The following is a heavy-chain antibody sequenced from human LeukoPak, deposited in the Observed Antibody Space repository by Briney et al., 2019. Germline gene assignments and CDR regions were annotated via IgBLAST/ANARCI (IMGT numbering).Heavy chain of an antibody. V-gene: IGHV3-53*01. CDR2: IYSGGST. CDR3: ARAGGSTVSHSDY. J-gene: IGHJ4*02. CDR1: GFTVSSNY. D-gene: IGHD4-17*01. Sequence: GGSLRLSCAASGFTVSSNYMSWVRQAPGKGLEWVSVIYSGGSTYYADSVKGRFTISRDNSKNSLYLQMNSLRAENTAVYYCARAGGSTVSHSDYWGQGTLVTVSS.